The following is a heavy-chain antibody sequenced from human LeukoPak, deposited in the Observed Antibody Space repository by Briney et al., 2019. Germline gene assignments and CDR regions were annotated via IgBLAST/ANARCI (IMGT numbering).Heavy chain of an antibody. J-gene: IGHJ4*02. Sequence: GASVKVSCKAPGYTFTGYYMHWVRQAPGQGLEWMGRINPNSGGTNYAQKFQGRVTMTRDASISTAYMELSRLRSDDTAVYYCARDLRFGGVIVPPGYWGQGTLVTVSS. CDR3: ARDLRFGGVIVPPGY. V-gene: IGHV1-2*06. CDR1: GYTFTGYY. D-gene: IGHD3-16*02. CDR2: INPNSGGT.